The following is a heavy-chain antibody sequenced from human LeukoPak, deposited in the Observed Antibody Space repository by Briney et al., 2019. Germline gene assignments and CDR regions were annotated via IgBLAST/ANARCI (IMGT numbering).Heavy chain of an antibody. CDR2: IYYSGST. J-gene: IGHJ4*02. CDR3: ASLLFRSYSDY. CDR1: GGSISSSSYY. Sequence: SETLSLTCTVSGGSISSSSYYWGWIRQPPGKGLEWIGSIYYSGSTYYNPSLKSRVTISVDTSKNQFSLKLSSVTAADTAVYYCASLLFRSYSDYWGQGTLVTVSS. V-gene: IGHV4-39*07. D-gene: IGHD3-10*01.